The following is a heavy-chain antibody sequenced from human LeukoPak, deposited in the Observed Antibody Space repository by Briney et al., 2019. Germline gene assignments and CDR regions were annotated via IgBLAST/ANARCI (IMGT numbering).Heavy chain of an antibody. V-gene: IGHV3-33*01. Sequence: GRSLRLSCAASGFTFSVYGMHWVRQAPGKGLEWVAVIWNDGSNKYYADSVKGRFTISRDNSKNTLYLQMNSLSAEDTAVYYCARPHDYWGQGTLVTVSS. CDR3: ARPHDY. CDR2: IWNDGSNK. CDR1: GFTFSVYG. J-gene: IGHJ4*02.